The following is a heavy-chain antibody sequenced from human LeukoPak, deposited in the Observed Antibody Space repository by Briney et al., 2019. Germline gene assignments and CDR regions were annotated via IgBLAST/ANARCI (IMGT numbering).Heavy chain of an antibody. V-gene: IGHV3-66*01. CDR1: GFTFSDYY. D-gene: IGHD5-24*01. J-gene: IGHJ4*02. CDR2: IYRGGST. CDR3: AMATWVGGLDY. Sequence: TGGSLRLSCAASGFTFSDYYMSWIRQAPGKGLEWVSVIYRGGSTYYADSVKGRFTISRDNSKNTLYLQMNNLRAEDTAVYYCAMATWVGGLDYWGQGTLVTVSS.